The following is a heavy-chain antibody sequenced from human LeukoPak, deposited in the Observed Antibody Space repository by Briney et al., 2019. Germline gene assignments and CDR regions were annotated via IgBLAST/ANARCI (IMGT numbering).Heavy chain of an antibody. D-gene: IGHD1-26*01. V-gene: IGHV4-4*07. CDR1: GGSISSYY. CDR2: IYTSGST. CDR3: ARGILTTPTSGNYMDV. J-gene: IGHJ6*03. Sequence: SETLSLTCTVSGGSISSYYWSWIRQPAGKGLEWIGRIYTSGSTNYNPSLKSRVTMSVDTSKNQFSLKLSSVTAADTAVYYCARGILTTPTSGNYMDVWGKGTTVTVSS.